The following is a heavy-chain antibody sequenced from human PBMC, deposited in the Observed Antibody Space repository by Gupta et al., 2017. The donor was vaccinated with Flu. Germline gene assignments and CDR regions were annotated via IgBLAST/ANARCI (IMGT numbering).Heavy chain of an antibody. D-gene: IGHD3-22*01. Sequence: QITLKESGPTLVKPTQTLTLTCTFSGFSLSTSGVGVGWIRQPPGKALEWLALIYWDDDKRYSPSLKSRLTITKDTSKNQVVLTMTNMDPVDTATYYCAHGRIAAAGTPRYYYDSSGYYYYFDYWGQGTLVTVSS. CDR1: GFSLSTSGVG. CDR3: AHGRIAAAGTPRYYYDSSGYYYYFDY. J-gene: IGHJ4*02. V-gene: IGHV2-5*02. CDR2: IYWDDDK.